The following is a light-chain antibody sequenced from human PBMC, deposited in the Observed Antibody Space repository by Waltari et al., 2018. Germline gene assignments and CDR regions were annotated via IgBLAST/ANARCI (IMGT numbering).Light chain of an antibody. V-gene: IGLV3-27*01. J-gene: IGLJ2*01. CDR2: KDS. CDR3: YSVDDNKRV. CDR1: VLAKRY. Sequence: SYELTQPSSVSVSPGQTARITCSGDVLAKRYNRWFQQKPGQAPVLVIYKDSERPSGIPERFSGSSPGTTVTLTISGAQVEDEADYYCYSVDDNKRVFGGGTKLTVL.